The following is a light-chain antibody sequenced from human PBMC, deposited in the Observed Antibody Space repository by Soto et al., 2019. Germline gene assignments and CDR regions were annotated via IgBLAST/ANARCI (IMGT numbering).Light chain of an antibody. CDR1: SSNIGAGYD. V-gene: IGLV1-40*01. CDR3: QSYDSSLSNSGWV. J-gene: IGLJ3*02. CDR2: ANN. Sequence: QAVLTQPPSVSGAPGQRITISCTGSSSNIGAGYDVHWYQQLPGTAPKLLIYANNNRPSGVPGRFSGSKSGTSASLAITGLQAEDEAEYYCQSYDSSLSNSGWVFGGGTKLTVL.